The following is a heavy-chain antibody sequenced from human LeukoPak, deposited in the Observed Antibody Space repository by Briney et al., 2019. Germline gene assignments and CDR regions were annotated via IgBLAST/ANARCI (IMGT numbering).Heavy chain of an antibody. V-gene: IGHV3-23*01. CDR2: INSSGGST. Sequence: PGGTLRLSCAASGFTFSSYAMNWVRQAPGKGLEWVSSINSSGGSTYYADSVKGRFTISRDNSKNTLYLQMNSLRAEDTAVYYCAKDRYGDFYFQHWGQGTLVTVSS. J-gene: IGHJ1*01. D-gene: IGHD4-17*01. CDR3: AKDRYGDFYFQH. CDR1: GFTFSSYA.